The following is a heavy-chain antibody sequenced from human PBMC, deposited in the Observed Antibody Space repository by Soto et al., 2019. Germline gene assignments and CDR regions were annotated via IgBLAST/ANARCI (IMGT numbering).Heavy chain of an antibody. CDR3: ARRGGTRDYYYYMDV. CDR1: GYSFTSYW. D-gene: IGHD1-26*01. CDR2: IYPGDSDT. Sequence: GESLKISCKGSGYSFTSYWIGWVRQMPGKGLEWMGIIYPGDSDTRYSPSFQGQVTISADKSISTAYLQWSSLKASDTAMYYCARRGGTRDYYYYMDVWGKGTTVTVSS. J-gene: IGHJ6*03. V-gene: IGHV5-51*01.